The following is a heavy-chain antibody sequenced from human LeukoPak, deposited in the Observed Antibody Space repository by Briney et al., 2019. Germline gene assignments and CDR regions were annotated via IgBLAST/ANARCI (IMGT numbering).Heavy chain of an antibody. CDR2: IRSKIYGGAI. V-gene: IGHV3-49*03. Sequence: PGGSLRLSCATSGLTFGDYAMSWFRQAPGKGLEWVGFIRSKIYGGAIEYAASVKGRFTISRDDSKSNAYLQMNSLRTEDTGLYYCARDQLGGDPGNYYYYYMDVWGKGTTVTVPS. J-gene: IGHJ6*03. CDR1: GLTFGDYA. D-gene: IGHD4-17*01. CDR3: ARDQLGGDPGNYYYYYMDV.